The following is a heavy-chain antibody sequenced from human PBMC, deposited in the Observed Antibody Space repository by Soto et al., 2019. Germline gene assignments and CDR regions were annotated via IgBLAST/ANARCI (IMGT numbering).Heavy chain of an antibody. J-gene: IGHJ6*02. V-gene: IGHV3-74*01. CDR3: AEDPAYAMGV. CDR1: GFDFSNSW. CDR2: INSDGSGT. Sequence: EVQLVESGGGLVQPGGSLRLSCAASGFDFSNSWIHWVRQGPGKGLVWVSHINSDGSGTTYADSVKGRFTISRDNAKNTVYLQMNSLRAEDTAVYYCAEDPAYAMGVWGQGTTGTVSS. D-gene: IGHD2-15*01.